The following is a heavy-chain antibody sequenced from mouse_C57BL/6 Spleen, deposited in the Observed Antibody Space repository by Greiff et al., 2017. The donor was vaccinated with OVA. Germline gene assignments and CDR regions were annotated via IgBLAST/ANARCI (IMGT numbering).Heavy chain of an antibody. D-gene: IGHD2-5*01. Sequence: EVQLQQSGPELVKPGASVKISCKASGYTFTDYYMNWVKQSHGKSLEWIGDINPNNGGTSYNQKFKGKATLTVDKSSSTAYMELRSLTSEDSAVYYCARGGYYSNLNWYFDVWGTGTTVTVSS. CDR2: INPNNGGT. CDR1: GYTFTDYY. V-gene: IGHV1-26*01. J-gene: IGHJ1*03. CDR3: ARGGYYSNLNWYFDV.